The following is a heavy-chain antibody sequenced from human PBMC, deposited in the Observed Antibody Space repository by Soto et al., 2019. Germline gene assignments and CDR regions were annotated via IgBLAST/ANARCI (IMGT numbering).Heavy chain of an antibody. CDR1: GFSFSNYA. J-gene: IGHJ3*02. CDR2: IDGPGENT. Sequence: EVQLLESGGGLVQPGGSLRLSCAASGFSFSNYAMSWVRQAPGKGLEWVSAIDGPGENTHYADSVKGRFTFSRDNSKNTLYLQMKSLRAEHTAVYYCAKQVTAWYNDAFDMWGQGTRVTVSS. CDR3: AKQVTAWYNDAFDM. D-gene: IGHD1-1*01. V-gene: IGHV3-23*01.